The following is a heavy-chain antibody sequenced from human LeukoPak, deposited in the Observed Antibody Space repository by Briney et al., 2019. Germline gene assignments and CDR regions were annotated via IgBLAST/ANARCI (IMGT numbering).Heavy chain of an antibody. CDR2: ISASGGST. Sequence: GGSLRLSCAASGFTFSSYAMRWVRRAPGKGLEWVSAISASGGSTFYVDSVKGRFTISRDNSRNTLYLQMNSLRAEDTAVYYCAEGGPDGTDYIDYWGQGTLVTVSS. CDR1: GFTFSSYA. V-gene: IGHV3-23*01. CDR3: AEGGPDGTDYIDY. J-gene: IGHJ4*02. D-gene: IGHD2-8*02.